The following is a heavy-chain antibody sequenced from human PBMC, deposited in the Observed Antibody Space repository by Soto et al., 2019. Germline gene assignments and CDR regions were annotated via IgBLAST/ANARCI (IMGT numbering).Heavy chain of an antibody. CDR1: VYSFTNYW. D-gene: IGHD5-18*01. Sequence: GESLKISCKGSVYSFTNYWIGWVRQMPVKGLEWVGIIYPDDSDTRYSPSFRGHVTISADKSITTAYLQWSSLKASDTAIYYCARHSFTAPLPFAYGMDIWGQGTTVTVSS. V-gene: IGHV5-51*01. J-gene: IGHJ6*02. CDR3: ARHSFTAPLPFAYGMDI. CDR2: IYPDDSDT.